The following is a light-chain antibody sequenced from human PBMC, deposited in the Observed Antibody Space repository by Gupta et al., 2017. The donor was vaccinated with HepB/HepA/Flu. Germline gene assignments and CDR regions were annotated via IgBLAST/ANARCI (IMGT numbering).Light chain of an antibody. CDR3: QQYDNLPGVVT. V-gene: IGKV1-33*01. Sequence: DIQMTQSPSSLSASVGDRVTITCQASQDISNYLNWYQQKPGKAPKLLIYDASNLETGVPSRFSGSGSETDFTFTISSLQPEDIATYYSQQYDNLPGVVTFGPGTKVDIK. CDR2: DAS. J-gene: IGKJ3*01. CDR1: QDISNY.